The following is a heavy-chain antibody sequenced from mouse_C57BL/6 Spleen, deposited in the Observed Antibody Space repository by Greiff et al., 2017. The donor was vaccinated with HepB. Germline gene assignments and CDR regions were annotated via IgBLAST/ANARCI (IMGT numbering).Heavy chain of an antibody. V-gene: IGHV1-54*01. J-gene: IGHJ1*03. CDR3: ARGPYYGSSSYWYFDV. CDR1: GYAFTNYL. D-gene: IGHD1-1*01. Sequence: QVQLKESGAELVRPGTSVKVSCKASGYAFTNYLIEWVKQRPGQGLEWIGVINPGSGGTNYNEKFKGKATLTADKSSSTAYMQLSSLTSEDSAVYFCARGPYYGSSSYWYFDVWGTGTTVTVSS. CDR2: INPGSGGT.